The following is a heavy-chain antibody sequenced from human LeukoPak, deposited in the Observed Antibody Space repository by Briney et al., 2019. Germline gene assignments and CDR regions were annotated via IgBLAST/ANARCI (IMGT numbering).Heavy chain of an antibody. CDR1: GFTFSSYW. J-gene: IGHJ3*02. CDR2: IKQDGSEK. V-gene: IGHV3-7*01. D-gene: IGHD5-18*01. Sequence: GGSLRLSCAASGFTFSSYWMSWVRQAPGKGLEWVANIKQDGSEKYYVDSVKGRFTISRDNAKNSLYLQMNSLRAEDTAVYYCARDQGYSYGTGGAFDIWGQGTMVTVSS. CDR3: ARDQGYSYGTGGAFDI.